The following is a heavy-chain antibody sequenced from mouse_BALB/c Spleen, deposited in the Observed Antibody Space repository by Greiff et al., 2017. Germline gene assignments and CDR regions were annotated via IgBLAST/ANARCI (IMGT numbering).Heavy chain of an antibody. J-gene: IGHJ4*01. D-gene: IGHD2-4*01. CDR1: GFTFSSYA. CDR3: ARRYDYDVGYAMDD. V-gene: IGHV5-9-3*01. Sequence: EVNLVESGGGLVKPGGSLKLSCAASGFTFSSYAMSWVRQTPEKRLEWVATISSGGSYTYYPDSVKGRFTISRDNAKNTLYLQMSSLRSEDTAMYYCARRYDYDVGYAMDDWGQGTSVTVSS. CDR2: ISSGGSYT.